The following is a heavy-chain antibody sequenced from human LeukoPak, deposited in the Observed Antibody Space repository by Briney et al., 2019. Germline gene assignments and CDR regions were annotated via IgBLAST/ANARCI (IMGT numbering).Heavy chain of an antibody. J-gene: IGHJ4*02. CDR2: IKGIGPTT. Sequence: GGSLRLSCAASGFTFSDYYMSWIRQAPGKGLEWVSTIKGIGPTTYYADSLKGRFTISRDNAKNSLFLQMSSLRAEDTAVYYCASVGSGWYYFDYWGQGTLVTVSS. D-gene: IGHD6-19*01. CDR1: GFTFSDYY. V-gene: IGHV3-11*04. CDR3: ASVGSGWYYFDY.